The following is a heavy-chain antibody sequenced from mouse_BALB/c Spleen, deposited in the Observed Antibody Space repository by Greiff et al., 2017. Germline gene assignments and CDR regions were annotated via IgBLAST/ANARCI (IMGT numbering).Heavy chain of an antibody. Sequence: DVKLVESGGGLVKPGGSLKLSCAASGFTFSSYAMSWVRQTPEKRLEWVASISSGGSTYYPDSVKGRFTISRDNARNILYLQMSSLRSEDTAMYYCARGRDYGYLFDYWGQGTTLTVSS. D-gene: IGHD1-2*01. CDR2: ISSGGST. CDR1: GFTFSSYA. CDR3: ARGRDYGYLFDY. V-gene: IGHV5-6-5*01. J-gene: IGHJ2*01.